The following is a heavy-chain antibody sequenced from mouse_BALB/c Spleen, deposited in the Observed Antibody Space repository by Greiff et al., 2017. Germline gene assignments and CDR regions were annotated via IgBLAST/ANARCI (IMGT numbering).Heavy chain of an antibody. J-gene: IGHJ4*01. Sequence: LQESGPELVKPGASVKISCKASGYTFTDYYINWVKQKPGQGLEWIGWIYPGSGNTKYNEKFKGKATLTVDTSSSTAYMQLSSLTSEDTAVYFCARGPPYAMDYWGQGTSVTVSS. V-gene: IGHV1-84*02. CDR1: GYTFTDYY. CDR3: ARGPPYAMDY. CDR2: IYPGSGNT.